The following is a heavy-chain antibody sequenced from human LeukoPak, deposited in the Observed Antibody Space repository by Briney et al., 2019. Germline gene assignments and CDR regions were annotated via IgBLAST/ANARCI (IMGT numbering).Heavy chain of an antibody. D-gene: IGHD2-21*02. CDR1: GFTVSSNY. V-gene: IGHV3-66*01. Sequence: GGSLRLSCAASGFTVSSNYMSWVRQAPGKGLEWVSVIYSSGSTYYADSVKGRFTISRDNSKNTLYLQMNSLRAEDTAVYYCARELAYCGGDCYNAFDIWGQGTMVTVSS. J-gene: IGHJ3*02. CDR2: IYSSGST. CDR3: ARELAYCGGDCYNAFDI.